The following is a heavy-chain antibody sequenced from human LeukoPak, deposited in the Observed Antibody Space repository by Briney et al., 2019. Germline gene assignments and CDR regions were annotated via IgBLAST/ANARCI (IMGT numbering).Heavy chain of an antibody. D-gene: IGHD5-24*01. CDR3: VGTTKWLAFDY. V-gene: IGHV4-59*01. Sequence: PSETLSLTCTVCCGSISNYYGSSIRQPPGKGLEWVGCICNSWSTNYSPSLNSRVTISGDTSENQLSLVLTSVTATDTAVYYCVGTTKWLAFDYWGQGTLVTVSS. J-gene: IGHJ4*02. CDR1: CGSISNYY. CDR2: ICNSWST.